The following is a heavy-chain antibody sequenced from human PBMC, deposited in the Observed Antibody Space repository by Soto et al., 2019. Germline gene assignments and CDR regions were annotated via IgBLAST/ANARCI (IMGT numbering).Heavy chain of an antibody. CDR2: ISYSGST. CDR3: ARGITVTSPFDY. V-gene: IGHV4-31*03. CDR1: GGSIISGGYY. Sequence: QVQLQDSGPGLIKPSQTLSLTCTVSGGSIISGGYYWNWIRQYPGKGLEWIGYISYSGSTYYNPSLKSRVTLSLDTSKNQFSLMLSSVTAADTAVYFCARGITVTSPFDYWGQGTPVTVSS. D-gene: IGHD4-17*01. J-gene: IGHJ4*02.